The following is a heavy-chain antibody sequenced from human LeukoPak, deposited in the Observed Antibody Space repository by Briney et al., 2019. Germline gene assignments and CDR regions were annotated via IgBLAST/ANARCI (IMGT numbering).Heavy chain of an antibody. CDR2: IYYSGRI. D-gene: IGHD3-3*01. Sequence: SETLSLTCTVSGGSISSSSNYWGWIRQPPGKGLEWIGRIYYSGRIYYNPSLKSRVTISVDTSKNQFSLKVTSVTAADTAVYYCARHLYDFWSGYYQPRHFDYWGQGTLVTVSS. V-gene: IGHV4-39*01. J-gene: IGHJ4*02. CDR1: GGSISSSSNY. CDR3: ARHLYDFWSGYYQPRHFDY.